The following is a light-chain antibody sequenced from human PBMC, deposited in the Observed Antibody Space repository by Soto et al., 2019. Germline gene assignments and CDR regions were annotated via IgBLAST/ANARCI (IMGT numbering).Light chain of an antibody. CDR2: DAS. J-gene: IGKJ2*01. CDR3: QQRNYWPPGYT. Sequence: EVVLTQSPATVSLSPGESATLSCRASQNIFSYLAWYQQKPGQAPRLLIYDASKRAAGIPARSSGSGSGTDFTLTISNLESEDFAVYYCQQRNYWPPGYTFGQGTKLEI. V-gene: IGKV3-11*01. CDR1: QNIFSY.